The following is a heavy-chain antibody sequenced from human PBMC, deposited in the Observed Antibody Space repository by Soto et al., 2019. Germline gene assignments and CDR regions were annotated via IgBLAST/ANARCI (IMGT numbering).Heavy chain of an antibody. CDR2: IIPISGTT. J-gene: IGHJ4*02. V-gene: IGHV1-69*06. D-gene: IGHD1-26*01. CDR3: ARDGTRIVGPPVV. Sequence: SVKVSCNASGGTFYSYAISWLRQAPGQGLEWMGGIIPISGTTNYVQKFQGRVTITADTSTSTAYMELSSLRSEDTAVYYCARDGTRIVGPPVVWGQGTLVTVSS. CDR1: GGTFYSYA.